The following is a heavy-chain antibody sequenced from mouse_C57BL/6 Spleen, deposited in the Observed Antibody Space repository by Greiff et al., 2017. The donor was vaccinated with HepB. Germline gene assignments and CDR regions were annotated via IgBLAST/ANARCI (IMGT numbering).Heavy chain of an antibody. J-gene: IGHJ2*01. CDR3: ARYSSFITTVVVPNYFDY. Sequence: QVQLQQPGAELVKPGASVKMSCKASGYTFTSYWITWVKQRPGQGLEWIGDIYPGSGSTNYNEKFKSKATLTVDTSSSTAYMQLSSLTSEDSAVYYCARYSSFITTVVVPNYFDYWGQGTTLTVSS. D-gene: IGHD1-1*01. CDR1: GYTFTSYW. CDR2: IYPGSGST. V-gene: IGHV1-55*01.